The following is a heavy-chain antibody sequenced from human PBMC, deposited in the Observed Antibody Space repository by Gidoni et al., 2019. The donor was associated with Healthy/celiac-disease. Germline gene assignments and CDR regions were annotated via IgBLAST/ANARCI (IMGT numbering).Heavy chain of an antibody. Sequence: QVQLVESGGGLVKPGGSLRLSCAASGFTFSDYYMSWIRQAPGKGLEWVSYISSSSSYTNYADSVKGRFTISRDNAKNSLYLQMNSLRAEDTAVYYCASAHSITSWVDYWGQGTLVTVSS. CDR3: ASAHSITSWVDY. CDR2: ISSSSSYT. CDR1: GFTFSDYY. V-gene: IGHV3-11*05. J-gene: IGHJ4*02. D-gene: IGHD2-2*01.